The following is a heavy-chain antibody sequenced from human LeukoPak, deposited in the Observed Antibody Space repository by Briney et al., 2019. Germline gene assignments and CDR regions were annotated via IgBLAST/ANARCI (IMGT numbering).Heavy chain of an antibody. D-gene: IGHD2-8*02. CDR1: GGSFSGYY. CDR3: ARWGPTRTGPNSRMDV. J-gene: IGHJ6*02. CDR2: INHSGST. V-gene: IGHV4-34*01. Sequence: KPSETLSLTCAVYGGSFSGYYWSWIRQPPGKGLEWIGEINHSGSTNYNPSLKSRVTISVDTSKNQFSLKLSSVTAADTAVYYCARWGPTRTGPNSRMDVWGQGTTVTVSS.